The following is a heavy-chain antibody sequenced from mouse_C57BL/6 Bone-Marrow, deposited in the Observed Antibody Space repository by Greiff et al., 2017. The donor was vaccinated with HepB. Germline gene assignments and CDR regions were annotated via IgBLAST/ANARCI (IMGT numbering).Heavy chain of an antibody. D-gene: IGHD1-1*01. V-gene: IGHV1-42*01. CDR2: INPSTGGT. J-gene: IGHJ4*01. CDR1: GYSFTGYY. Sequence: EVQLQQSGPELVKPGASVKISCKASGYSFTGYYMNWVKQSPEKSLEWIGEINPSTGGTTYNQKFKAKATLTVDKSSSTAYMQLKSLTSEDYAVYYCARRDLFATVVAAMDYYAMDYWGQGTSVTVSS. CDR3: ARRDLFATVVAAMDYYAMDY.